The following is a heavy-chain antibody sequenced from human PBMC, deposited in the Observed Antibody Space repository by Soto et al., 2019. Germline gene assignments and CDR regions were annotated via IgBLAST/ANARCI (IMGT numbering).Heavy chain of an antibody. V-gene: IGHV4-59*01. J-gene: IGHJ1*01. D-gene: IGHD3-22*01. CDR2: IYYSGST. Sequence: SETLSLTCTVSGGSISSYYWSWIRQPPGKGLEWIGYIYYSGSTNYNPSLKSRVTISLDTSKNQFSLKLSSVTAADTAVYYCARVDDSSGYYPAEYFQHWGQGTLVTVS. CDR3: ARVDDSSGYYPAEYFQH. CDR1: GGSISSYY.